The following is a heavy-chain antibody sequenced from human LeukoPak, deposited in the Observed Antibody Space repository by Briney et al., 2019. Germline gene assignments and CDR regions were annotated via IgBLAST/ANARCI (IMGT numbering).Heavy chain of an antibody. V-gene: IGHV3-30*03. D-gene: IGHD5-24*01. J-gene: IGHJ4*02. CDR2: VSADGRTQ. CDR1: GFTVSSNY. CDR3: AREFGHNRWYFDY. Sequence: PGGSLRLSCAASGFTVSSNYMNWVRQAPGKGLEWVTVVSADGRTQLYSDSVKGRFTISRDNSLNTLHLQMNSLRTEDTAVYYCAREFGHNRWYFDYWGQGALVTVSS.